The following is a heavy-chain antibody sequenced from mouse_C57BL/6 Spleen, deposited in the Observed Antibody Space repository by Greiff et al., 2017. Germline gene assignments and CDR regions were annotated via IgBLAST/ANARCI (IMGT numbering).Heavy chain of an antibody. CDR1: GYTFTDHT. CDR2: IYPRDGST. CDR3: ARTLLGSTVVATNAMDY. J-gene: IGHJ4*01. D-gene: IGHD1-1*01. Sequence: VQLVESDAELVKPGASVKISCKVSGYTFTDHTIHWMKQRPEQGLEWIGYIYPRDGSTTYNEKFKGKATLTADKSSSTAYMQLNSLTSEDSAVYFCARTLLGSTVVATNAMDYWGQGTSVTVSS. V-gene: IGHV1-78*01.